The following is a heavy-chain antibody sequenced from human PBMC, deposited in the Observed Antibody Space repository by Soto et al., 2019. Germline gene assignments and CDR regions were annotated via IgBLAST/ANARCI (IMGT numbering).Heavy chain of an antibody. CDR3: ARGHYGLHV. J-gene: IGHJ6*02. V-gene: IGHV3-11*01. Sequence: LRLSCAASGFPFSYHYISWIRQPPGKGLEWVSYIYNSASTIYYADSMKGRFTISRHDAKNTLYLQMNSLRTDDTDVYYCARGHYGLHVWGPGTTVTVSS. CDR2: IYNSASTI. CDR1: GFPFSYHY.